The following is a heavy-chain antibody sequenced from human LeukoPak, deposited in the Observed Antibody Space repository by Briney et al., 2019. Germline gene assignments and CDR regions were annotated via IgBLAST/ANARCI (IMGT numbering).Heavy chain of an antibody. CDR2: IIPIFGTA. J-gene: IGHJ6*03. Sequence: SVKVSCKASGGTFSSYAISWVRQAPGQGLEWMGGIIPIFGTANYAQKFQGRVTITTDDSTSTAYMELSSLRSEDTAVYYCARSGGVVAARPLYYYYYYMDVWGKGTTVTVSS. D-gene: IGHD2-15*01. CDR3: ARSGGVVAARPLYYYYYYMDV. V-gene: IGHV1-69*05. CDR1: GGTFSSYA.